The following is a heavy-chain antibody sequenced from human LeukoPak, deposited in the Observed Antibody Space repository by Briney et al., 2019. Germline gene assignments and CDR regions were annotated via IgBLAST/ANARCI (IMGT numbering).Heavy chain of an antibody. D-gene: IGHD2-2*01. CDR3: ARRGYCYSTSCVNMDV. J-gene: IGHJ6*02. V-gene: IGHV4-31*03. CDR1: GGSFTSGSYY. CDR2: ICYSGTT. Sequence: SETLSLTCTVSGGSFTSGSYYWGWVRQHPGKGLEWIGYICYSGTTYYNPSLKSRVSISVDTSKRQLSLKLSSVTAADTAVYYCARRGYCYSTSCVNMDVWGRGTTVTVSS.